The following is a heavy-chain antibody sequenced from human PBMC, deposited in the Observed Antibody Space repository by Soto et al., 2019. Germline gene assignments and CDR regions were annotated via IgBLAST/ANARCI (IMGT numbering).Heavy chain of an antibody. CDR3: ARAGYSGHSGYYYYGMDV. Sequence: ASVKVSCKASGYTFTSYYMHWVRRAPGQGLEWMGIINPSGGSTSYAQKFQGRVTMTRDTSTSTVYMELSSLRSEDTAVYYCARAGYSGHSGYYYYGMDVWGQGTTVTVSS. V-gene: IGHV1-46*01. CDR1: GYTFTSYY. J-gene: IGHJ6*02. D-gene: IGHD5-12*01. CDR2: INPSGGST.